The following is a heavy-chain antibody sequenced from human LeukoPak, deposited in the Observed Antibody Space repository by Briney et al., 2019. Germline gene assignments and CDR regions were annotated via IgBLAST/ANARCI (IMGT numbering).Heavy chain of an antibody. Sequence: GGSLRLSCAASGFPFSSYAMSWVRRAPGKGLEWVSAISGSGGSTYYPDSVKGRFTISRDNSKNTLYLQMNSLRAEDTAVYYCAKEDMVRGVIGGVGAFDIWDQGTMVTVSS. D-gene: IGHD3-10*01. CDR2: ISGSGGST. J-gene: IGHJ3*02. CDR3: AKEDMVRGVIGGVGAFDI. CDR1: GFPFSSYA. V-gene: IGHV3-23*01.